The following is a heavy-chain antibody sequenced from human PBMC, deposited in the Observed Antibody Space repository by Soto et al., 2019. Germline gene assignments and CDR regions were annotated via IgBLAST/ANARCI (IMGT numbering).Heavy chain of an antibody. Sequence: GGSLRLSCAASGFTFSSYDMHWVRQATGKGLEWVSAIGTAGDTYYPGSVKGRFTISRENAKNSLYLQMNSLRAEDTAVYYCARAHTDLKRDYGERNYYFDYWGQGTLVTVSS. CDR1: GFTFSSYD. CDR2: IGTAGDT. J-gene: IGHJ4*02. D-gene: IGHD4-17*01. CDR3: ARAHTDLKRDYGERNYYFDY. V-gene: IGHV3-13*01.